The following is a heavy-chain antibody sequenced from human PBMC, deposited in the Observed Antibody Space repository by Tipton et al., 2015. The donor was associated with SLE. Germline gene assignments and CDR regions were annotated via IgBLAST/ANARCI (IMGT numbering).Heavy chain of an antibody. CDR2: IYSSGRT. Sequence: TLSLTCTVSGGAISTFYWSWIRQSAGEGLEWIGRIYSSGRTNYNPSLKSRVTMSVDTSRKQFSLKLTSVTAADTAVYYCARRGWVDAFDIWGQGTMVIVSS. D-gene: IGHD6-19*01. CDR1: GGAISTFY. J-gene: IGHJ3*02. V-gene: IGHV4-4*07. CDR3: ARRGWVDAFDI.